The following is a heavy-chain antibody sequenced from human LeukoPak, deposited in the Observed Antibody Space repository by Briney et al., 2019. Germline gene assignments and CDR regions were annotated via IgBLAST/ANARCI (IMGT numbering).Heavy chain of an antibody. Sequence: ASVKVSCKVSGYTLTELSMHWVRQAPGKGLEWMGGFDPEDGETIYAQKFQGRVTMIEDTSTDTAYMELSSLRSDDTAVYYCARAYCSSTSCATHYYYYYYMDVWGKGTTVTVSS. D-gene: IGHD2-2*01. CDR2: FDPEDGET. CDR1: GYTLTELS. J-gene: IGHJ6*03. CDR3: ARAYCSSTSCATHYYYYYYMDV. V-gene: IGHV1-24*01.